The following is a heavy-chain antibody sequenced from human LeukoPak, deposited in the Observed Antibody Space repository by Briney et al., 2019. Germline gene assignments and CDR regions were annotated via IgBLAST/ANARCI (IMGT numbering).Heavy chain of an antibody. J-gene: IGHJ3*02. CDR3: ASAPLALIAFDI. V-gene: IGHV4-4*02. CDR2: IYHRGST. CDR1: GDSLSSSNW. Sequence: PSETLSLTCAVSGDSLSSSNWWSWVRQPPGKGLEWIGEIYHRGSTNYNPSLKSRVTASLDKSKNQFSPNLSSVTAAVTSVYYCASAPLALIAFDIWGQGTLVTVSS.